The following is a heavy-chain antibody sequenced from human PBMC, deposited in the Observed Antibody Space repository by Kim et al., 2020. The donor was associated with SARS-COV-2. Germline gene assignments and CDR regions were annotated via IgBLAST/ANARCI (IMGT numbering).Heavy chain of an antibody. CDR3: ARIDSSYFDMDV. Sequence: YYGPALKSRVTLSADTSKNQLSLRLSFVTAADTAVYYCARIDSSYFDMDVWGKGTSVIVSS. V-gene: IGHV4-39*01. J-gene: IGHJ6*03. D-gene: IGHD1-26*01.